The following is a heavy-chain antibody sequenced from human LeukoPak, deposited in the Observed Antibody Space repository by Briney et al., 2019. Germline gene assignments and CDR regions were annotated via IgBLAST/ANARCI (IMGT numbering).Heavy chain of an antibody. CDR3: ARHPSEGGLPPFDP. CDR2: ISSSGSTI. V-gene: IGHV3-48*03. D-gene: IGHD1-26*01. J-gene: IGHJ5*02. Sequence: GGSLRLSCADSGFTFSSYEMNWVRQAPGQGLEWVSYISSSGSTIYYADSVKGRFTISRDNAKNSLYLQMNSLSAEDTAVYYCARHPSEGGLPPFDPWGQGTLVTVSS. CDR1: GFTFSSYE.